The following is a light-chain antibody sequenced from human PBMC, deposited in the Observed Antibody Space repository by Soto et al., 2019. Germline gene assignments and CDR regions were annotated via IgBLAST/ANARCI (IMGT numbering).Light chain of an antibody. J-gene: IGLJ2*01. CDR2: RNN. Sequence: QSVLTQPPSASGTPGQRVTISCSGSSSNIGSSYVYWYQQLPGTAPKLLIYRNNQRPSGVPDRFSGSKSGTSASLAISGLRSEDAADYYCAAWGDGLSVHVVFGGGTKLTVL. CDR3: AAWGDGLSVHVV. CDR1: SSNIGSSY. V-gene: IGLV1-47*01.